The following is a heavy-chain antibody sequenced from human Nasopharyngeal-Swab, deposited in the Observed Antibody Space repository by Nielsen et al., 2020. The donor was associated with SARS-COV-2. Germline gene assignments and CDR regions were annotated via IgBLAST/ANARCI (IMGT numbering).Heavy chain of an antibody. CDR1: GGTFSSYA. CDR2: IIPIFGTA. V-gene: IGHV1-69*13. Sequence: SVKVSCKASGGTFSSYAISWVRQAPGQGLEWMGGIIPIFGTANYAQKFQGRVTITADESTSTAYMELSSLRSEDTAVYYCARDKVTAITIFGMVNSAFDIWGQGTMVTVSS. D-gene: IGHD3-3*01. J-gene: IGHJ3*02. CDR3: ARDKVTAITIFGMVNSAFDI.